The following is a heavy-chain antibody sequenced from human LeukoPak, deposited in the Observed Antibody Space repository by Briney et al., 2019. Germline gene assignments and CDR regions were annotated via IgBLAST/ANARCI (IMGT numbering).Heavy chain of an antibody. CDR1: GGSFSGSY. J-gene: IGHJ4*02. CDR3: AITGYSSSYDY. CDR2: INHSGRT. Sequence: SETLSLTCAVYGGSFSGSYWSWIRPPPGKGLEWIGEINHSGRTNYNPSLKSRVTISVDTSKNQFSLKLSSVAAADTAVYYCAITGYSSSYDYWGQGTLVTVSS. V-gene: IGHV4-34*01. D-gene: IGHD6-13*01.